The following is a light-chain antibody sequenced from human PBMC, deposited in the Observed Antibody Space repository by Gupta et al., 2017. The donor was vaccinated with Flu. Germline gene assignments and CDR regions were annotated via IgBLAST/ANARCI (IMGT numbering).Light chain of an antibody. Sequence: DRVTITCRASQSISNDLNRYQQKPGKAPELLIYAASSLQSGVPSRFSGSGSGTDFTLTISSLQPEDFATYYCQQSYSSLPITFGQGTRLEIK. CDR1: QSISND. J-gene: IGKJ5*01. CDR3: QQSYSSLPIT. V-gene: IGKV1-39*01. CDR2: AAS.